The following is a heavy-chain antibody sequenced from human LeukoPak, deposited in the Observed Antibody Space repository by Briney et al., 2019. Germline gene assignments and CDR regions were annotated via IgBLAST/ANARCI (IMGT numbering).Heavy chain of an antibody. D-gene: IGHD3-10*01. Sequence: GASVKVSCKVSGYTLTDLSMHWVRQAPGKGLEWMGGFDPEDGETIYAQKFQGRVTMTEDTSTDTAYMELSSLRSEDTAVYYCATTKPDYYGSGSYTPFDYWGQGTLVTVSS. CDR3: ATTKPDYYGSGSYTPFDY. J-gene: IGHJ4*02. CDR1: GYTLTDLS. V-gene: IGHV1-24*01. CDR2: FDPEDGET.